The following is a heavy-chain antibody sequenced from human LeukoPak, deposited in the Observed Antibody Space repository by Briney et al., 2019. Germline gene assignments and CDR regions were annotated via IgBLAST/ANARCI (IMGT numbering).Heavy chain of an antibody. CDR2: IYYSGST. Sequence: PSETLSLTCAVYGGSFSGYYWSWIRQPPGKGLEWIGYIYYSGSTNYNPSLKSRVTISVDTSKNQFSLKLSSVTAADTAVYYCARAGNYYDSSGIDYWGQGTLVTVSS. J-gene: IGHJ4*02. D-gene: IGHD3-22*01. V-gene: IGHV4-59*01. CDR1: GGSFSGYY. CDR3: ARAGNYYDSSGIDY.